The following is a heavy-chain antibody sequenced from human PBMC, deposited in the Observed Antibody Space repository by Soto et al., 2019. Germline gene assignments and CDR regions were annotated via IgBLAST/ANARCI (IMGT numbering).Heavy chain of an antibody. D-gene: IGHD3-3*01. CDR3: ARDDYFWGGYYRTFFYYYGMDV. J-gene: IGHJ6*02. V-gene: IGHV1-18*01. CDR2: ISAYNGNT. CDR1: GYTFTSYG. Sequence: QVQLVQSGAEVKKPGASVKVSCKASGYTFTSYGISWVRQAPGQGLEWMGWISAYNGNTNYAQKLQGRVTMTTDTSTSTAYMELRSLRSDDTGVYYCARDDYFWGGYYRTFFYYYGMDVWGQGTTVTVSS.